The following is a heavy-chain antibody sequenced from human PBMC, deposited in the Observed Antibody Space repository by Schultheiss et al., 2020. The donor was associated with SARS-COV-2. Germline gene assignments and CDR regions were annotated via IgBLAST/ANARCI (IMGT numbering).Heavy chain of an antibody. D-gene: IGHD6-6*01. CDR2: IWYDGSNK. CDR3: ARAQLVRHWFDP. V-gene: IGHV3-33*01. Sequence: GGSLRLSCAASGFTFSSYGMHWVRQAPGKGLEWVAVIWYDGSNKYYADSVKGRFTISRDNSKNTLYLQMNSLRAEDTAVYYCARAQLVRHWFDPWGQGTLVTVSS. CDR1: GFTFSSYG. J-gene: IGHJ5*02.